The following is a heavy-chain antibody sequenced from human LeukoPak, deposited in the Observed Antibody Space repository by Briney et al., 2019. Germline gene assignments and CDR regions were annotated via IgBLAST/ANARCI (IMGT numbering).Heavy chain of an antibody. Sequence: GGSLRLSCAASGFTFSSYAMSWVRQAPGKGLEWVSFIVGSGAGTYYADSVKGRFTISRDNSKDTLYLQMNRLRAEDTAIYYCAKGQDYGDYILGYYFDYWGQGTLVTVSS. CDR1: GFTFSSYA. D-gene: IGHD4-17*01. J-gene: IGHJ4*02. V-gene: IGHV3-23*01. CDR3: AKGQDYGDYILGYYFDY. CDR2: IVGSGAGT.